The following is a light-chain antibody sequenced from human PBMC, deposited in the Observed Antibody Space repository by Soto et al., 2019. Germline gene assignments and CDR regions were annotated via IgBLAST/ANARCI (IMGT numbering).Light chain of an antibody. CDR1: SSDVGSYNL. Sequence: QSALTQPASVSGSPGQSITISCTGTSSDVGSYNLVSWYQQHPGKAPKLMIYEGSKRPSGVSNRFSGSKSGNTASLTISWRRAEDEADYYGCSSAGSSNLVFGGGTKLTVL. V-gene: IGLV2-23*01. CDR2: EGS. CDR3: CSSAGSSNLV. J-gene: IGLJ2*01.